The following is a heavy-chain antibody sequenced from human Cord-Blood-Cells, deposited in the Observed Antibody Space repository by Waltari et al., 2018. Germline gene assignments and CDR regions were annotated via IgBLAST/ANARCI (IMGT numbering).Heavy chain of an antibody. CDR1: GGSFSGYS. CDR3: ARGVATAGSPYFDY. D-gene: IGHD6-13*01. CDR2: INHSGST. Sequence: QVQLQQWGAGLLKPSETLSLTCAVYGGSFSGYSWSRVRQPPGKGLEWIGEINHSGSTNYNPSLKSRVTISVDTSKNQFSLKLSSVTAADTAVYYCARGVATAGSPYFDYWGQGTLVTVSS. J-gene: IGHJ4*02. V-gene: IGHV4-34*01.